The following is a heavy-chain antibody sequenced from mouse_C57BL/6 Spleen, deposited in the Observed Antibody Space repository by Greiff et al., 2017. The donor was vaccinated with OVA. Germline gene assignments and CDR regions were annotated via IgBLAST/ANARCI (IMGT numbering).Heavy chain of an antibody. CDR1: GFTFSDYG. CDR3: ARSNYHAMDY. D-gene: IGHD2-5*01. J-gene: IGHJ4*01. Sequence: DVMLVESGGGLVKPGGSLKLSCAASGFTFSDYGMHWVRQAPEKGLEWVAYISSGSSTIYYADTVKGRFTISRDNAKNTLFLQMTSLRSEDTAMYYCARSNYHAMDYWGQGTSVTVSS. V-gene: IGHV5-17*01. CDR2: ISSGSSTI.